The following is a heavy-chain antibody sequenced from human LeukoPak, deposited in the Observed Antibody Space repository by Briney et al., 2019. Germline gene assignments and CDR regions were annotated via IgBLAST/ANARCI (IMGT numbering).Heavy chain of an antibody. D-gene: IGHD3-3*01. V-gene: IGHV3-30-3*01. CDR1: GFTFSSYA. CDR2: ISYDGSNK. J-gene: IGHJ4*02. CDR3: ARVPGDFWSGYHSDY. Sequence: GGSLRLSSAASGFTFSSYAMHWVRQAPGKGLEWVAVISYDGSNKYYADSVKGRFTISRDNSKNTLYLQMNSLRAEDTAVYYCARVPGDFWSGYHSDYWGQGTLVTVSS.